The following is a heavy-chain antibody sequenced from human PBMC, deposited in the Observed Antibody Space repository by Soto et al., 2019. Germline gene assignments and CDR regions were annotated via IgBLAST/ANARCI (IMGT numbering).Heavy chain of an antibody. D-gene: IGHD5-12*01. CDR1: GFTFSSYS. V-gene: IGHV3-48*02. Sequence: GGSLRLSCAASGFTFSSYSMNWVRQAPGKGLEWVSYISSSGSTIYYADSVKGRFTISRDNAKNSLYLQMNSLGDEDTAVYYCARDGWLQFVMDYWGQGTLVTVSS. CDR3: ARDGWLQFVMDY. CDR2: ISSSGSTI. J-gene: IGHJ4*02.